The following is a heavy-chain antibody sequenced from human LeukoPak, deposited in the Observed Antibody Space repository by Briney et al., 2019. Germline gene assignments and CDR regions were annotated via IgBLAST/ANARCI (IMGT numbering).Heavy chain of an antibody. Sequence: GGSLRLSCAASGFTFSGNAMSWVRQAPGKGLEWVSALTGTGGTTYYADSVKGRFTISRDNSKNTLYLQMNSLRAEDTAVYYCVKAIGSGAYYRPDYWGQGTLVTVSS. CDR2: LTGTGGTT. CDR3: VKAIGSGAYYRPDY. D-gene: IGHD3-10*01. J-gene: IGHJ4*02. CDR1: GFTFSGNA. V-gene: IGHV3-23*01.